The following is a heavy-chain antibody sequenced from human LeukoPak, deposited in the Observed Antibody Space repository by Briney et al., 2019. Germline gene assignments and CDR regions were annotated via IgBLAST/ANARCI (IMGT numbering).Heavy chain of an antibody. CDR2: IKSKTDGGTT. CDR3: TTITMIVVVISL. D-gene: IGHD3-22*01. CDR1: GFTFSNAW. V-gene: IGHV3-15*01. Sequence: GGSLRLSCAASGFTFSNAWMSWVRQAPGKGLEWVGRIKSKTDGGTTDYAAPVKGRFTISRDDSKNTLYLQMNSLKTEDTAVYYCTTITMIVVVISLWGQGTLVTVSS. J-gene: IGHJ4*02.